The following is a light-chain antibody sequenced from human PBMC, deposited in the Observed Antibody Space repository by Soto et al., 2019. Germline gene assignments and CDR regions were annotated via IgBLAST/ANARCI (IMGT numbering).Light chain of an antibody. J-gene: IGKJ1*01. CDR2: KTS. CDR1: ETITNW. V-gene: IGKV1-5*03. CDR3: QQYESYWT. Sequence: DIQMTQSPSTLSASIGDRVTITCRASETITNWLAWYQQKPGKAPKVLIYKTSSLESGVPSRFSGSGSGTEFTLTINSLQPDDFATYYFQQYESYWTFGQGTKVEVK.